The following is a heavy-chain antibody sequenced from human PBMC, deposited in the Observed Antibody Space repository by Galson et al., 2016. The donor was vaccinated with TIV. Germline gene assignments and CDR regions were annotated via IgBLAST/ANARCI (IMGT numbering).Heavy chain of an antibody. CDR2: IIPMINIA. Sequence: SVKVSCKASGDSFSSHTISWLRQAPGQGLEWMGRIIPMINIAKYAQKLQGRVTITADTSTDTAYMELSSLRSEDTAVYYCATGVGAAKYYYSYYMDVWGKGTTVTVSS. CDR1: GDSFSSHT. J-gene: IGHJ6*03. D-gene: IGHD1-26*01. V-gene: IGHV1-69*02. CDR3: ATGVGAAKYYYSYYMDV.